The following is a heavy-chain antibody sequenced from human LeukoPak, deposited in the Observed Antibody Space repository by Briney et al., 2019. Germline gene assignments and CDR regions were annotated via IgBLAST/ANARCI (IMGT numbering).Heavy chain of an antibody. J-gene: IGHJ4*02. CDR1: GGSISSSSYY. V-gene: IGHV4-39*01. D-gene: IGHD3-22*01. CDR2: IYYSGST. Sequence: SETLSLTCTVSGGSISSSSYYWGWIRQPPGKGLEWIGSIYYSGSTYYNPSLKSRVTISVDTSENQFALKLSSVTAADTAVYYCARHYYDSNGYDYWGQGTLVTVSS. CDR3: ARHYYDSNGYDY.